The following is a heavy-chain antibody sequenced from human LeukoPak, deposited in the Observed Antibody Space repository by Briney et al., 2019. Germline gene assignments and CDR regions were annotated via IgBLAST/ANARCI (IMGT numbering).Heavy chain of an antibody. V-gene: IGHV1-18*01. J-gene: IGHJ5*02. CDR3: ARDLEYSTSSSRFDP. CDR2: ISAYNGNT. CDR1: GYTFTSYG. Sequence: GASVKVSCKASGYTFTSYGISWVRQAPGQGLEWMGWISAYNGNTNYAQKLQGRVTMTTDTSTSTAYMELSSLRSDGTAVYYCARDLEYSTSSSRFDPWGQGTLVTVSS. D-gene: IGHD6-6*01.